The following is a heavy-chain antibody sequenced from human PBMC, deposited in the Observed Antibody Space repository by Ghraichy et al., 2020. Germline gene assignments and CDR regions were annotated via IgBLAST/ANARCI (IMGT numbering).Heavy chain of an antibody. J-gene: IGHJ5*02. CDR1: GGSMRGYY. D-gene: IGHD6-19*01. CDR2: IYYSGSS. CDR3: ARVSFYGYSGGCSYWFDP. V-gene: IGHV4-59*01. Sequence: SETLSLTCTVSGGSMRGYYRSWIRQPPGKGLEWIGYIYYSGSSNYNPSLKSRATISLDTSKDQFSLTLSSVIAADTAVYYWARVSFYGYSGGCSYWFDPCGQGTQVTVSS.